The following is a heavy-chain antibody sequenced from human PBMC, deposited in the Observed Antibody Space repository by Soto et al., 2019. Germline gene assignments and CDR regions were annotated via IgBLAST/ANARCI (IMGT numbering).Heavy chain of an antibody. D-gene: IGHD2-21*02. V-gene: IGHV3-30-3*01. J-gene: IGHJ4*02. CDR3: ARAYCCGDCYWEADYYFDY. CDR2: ISYDGSNK. Sequence: QVQLVESGGGVVQPGRSLRLSCAASGFTFSSYAMHWVRQAPGKGLEWVAVISYDGSNKYYADSVKGRFTISRDNSKNTLYLQMNSLRAEDTAVYYCARAYCCGDCYWEADYYFDYWGQGTLVTVSS. CDR1: GFTFSSYA.